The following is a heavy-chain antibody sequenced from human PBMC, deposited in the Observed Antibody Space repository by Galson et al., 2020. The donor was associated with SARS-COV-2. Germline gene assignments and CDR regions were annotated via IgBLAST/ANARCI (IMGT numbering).Heavy chain of an antibody. Sequence: ASVKVSCKASGYTFTGYYMHWVRQAPGQGLEWMGWINPNSGGTNYAQKFQGRVTMTRDTSISTAYMELSRLRSDDTAVYYCARDYYYDSSGYYHDYWGQGTLVTVSS. V-gene: IGHV1-2*02. CDR2: INPNSGGT. J-gene: IGHJ4*02. D-gene: IGHD3-22*01. CDR3: ARDYYYDSSGYYHDY. CDR1: GYTFTGYY.